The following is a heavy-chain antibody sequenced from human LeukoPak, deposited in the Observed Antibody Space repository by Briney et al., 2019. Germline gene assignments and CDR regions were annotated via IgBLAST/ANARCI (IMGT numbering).Heavy chain of an antibody. CDR1: DDSMSSYY. CDR2: IYYSGNT. CDR3: ATWRIGYFDY. Sequence: SETLSLTCTVSDDSMSSYYWSWLRQPPGKELEWIGYIYYSGNTNYNPSLKSRVTISVDRSKNQFSLRLRSVTAADAAVYYCATWRIGYFDYWGQGILVTVSS. D-gene: IGHD3-3*01. V-gene: IGHV4-59*01. J-gene: IGHJ4*02.